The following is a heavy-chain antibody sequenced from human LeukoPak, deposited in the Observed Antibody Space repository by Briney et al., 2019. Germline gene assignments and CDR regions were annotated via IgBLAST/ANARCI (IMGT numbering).Heavy chain of an antibody. Sequence: SETLSLTCTVSGGSISSSSYYWGWIRQPPGRGLEWIGSIYYSGDTYYNPSLKSRVIISVDTSKNQFSLKLSSVTAADTAVYYCARGFRNYYDSSGYFSFDYWGQGTLVTVSS. CDR3: ARGFRNYYDSSGYFSFDY. CDR1: GGSISSSSYY. V-gene: IGHV4-39*07. CDR2: IYYSGDT. D-gene: IGHD3-22*01. J-gene: IGHJ4*02.